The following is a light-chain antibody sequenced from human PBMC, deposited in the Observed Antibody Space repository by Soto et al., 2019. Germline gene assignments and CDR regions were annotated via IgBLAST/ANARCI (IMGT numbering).Light chain of an antibody. V-gene: IGKV3-15*01. CDR3: QPNDNVPIT. CDR2: GAS. Sequence: EIVMTQSPATLSVSPGERATLSCRASQSVSNNLAWYQQKPGQAPRLLIYGASTRHTGIPARFSGSGSGTDFTLPITSLQPEEFADYYCQPNDNVPITFGHGTQVEL. CDR1: QSVSNN. J-gene: IGKJ5*01.